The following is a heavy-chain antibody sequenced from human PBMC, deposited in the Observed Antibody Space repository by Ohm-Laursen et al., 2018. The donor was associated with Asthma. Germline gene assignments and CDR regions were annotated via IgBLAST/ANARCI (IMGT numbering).Heavy chain of an antibody. CDR2: ISYDGSNK. V-gene: IGHV3-30*18. D-gene: IGHD3-3*01. CDR3: AKDTEGRYDFWSGLSSYYYGMDV. J-gene: IGHJ6*02. Sequence: SLRLSCAASGFTFSSYGMHWVRQAPGKGLEWVAVISYDGSNKYYADSVKGRFTISRDNSKNTVYLQMNSLRAEDTAVYYCAKDTEGRYDFWSGLSSYYYGMDVWGQGTTVTVSS. CDR1: GFTFSSYG.